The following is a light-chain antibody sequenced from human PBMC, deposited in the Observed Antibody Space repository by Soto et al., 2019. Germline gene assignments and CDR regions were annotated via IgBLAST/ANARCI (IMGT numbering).Light chain of an antibody. CDR3: LQYYTVSLT. CDR2: AAS. J-gene: IGKJ4*01. Sequence: SLSPSVAAIVTITCGASQGFRNSLAWYQQKPGEAPKLLIIAASNLQTGVPSRFSGTVSVTHFTLAISGLQPEDAAYYYCLQYYTVSLTFGGGTKVDIK. CDR1: QGFRNS. V-gene: IGKV1-27*01.